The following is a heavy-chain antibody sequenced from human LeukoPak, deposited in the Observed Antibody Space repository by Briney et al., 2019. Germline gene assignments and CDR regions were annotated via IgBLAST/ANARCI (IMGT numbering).Heavy chain of an antibody. CDR2: IYSGGST. Sequence: GGSLRLSCAASGFTVSTNYMSWVRQAPGKGLEWVSLIYSGGSTYYADSVKGRFTISRDNSKNTLYLQMNSLRAEDTAVYYCAGEYCSSTSCYYPYYYGLDVWGQGTTVTVSS. CDR1: GFTVSTNY. D-gene: IGHD2-2*01. V-gene: IGHV3-66*01. J-gene: IGHJ6*02. CDR3: AGEYCSSTSCYYPYYYGLDV.